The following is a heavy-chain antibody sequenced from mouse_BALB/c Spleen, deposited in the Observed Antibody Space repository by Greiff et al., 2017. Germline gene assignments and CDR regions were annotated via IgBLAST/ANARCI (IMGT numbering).Heavy chain of an antibody. CDR3: ARWDGSYYFDY. J-gene: IGHJ2*01. CDR2: IYPGDGDT. D-gene: IGHD2-3*01. CDR1: GYAFSSSW. V-gene: IGHV1-82*01. Sequence: QVQLQQSGPELVKPGASVKISCKASGYAFSSSWMNWVKQRPGQGLEWIGRIYPGDGDTNYNGKFKGKATLTADKSSSTAYMQLSSLTSEDSAVYFCARWDGSYYFDYWGQGTTLTVSS.